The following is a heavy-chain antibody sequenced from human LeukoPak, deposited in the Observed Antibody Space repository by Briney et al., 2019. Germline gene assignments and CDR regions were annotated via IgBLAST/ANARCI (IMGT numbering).Heavy chain of an antibody. J-gene: IGHJ4*02. CDR3: AEEAPRRNTSTPRNYFDY. CDR1: GFTFTNYA. V-gene: IGHV3-23*01. D-gene: IGHD2-2*01. Sequence: GGSLRLSCAASGFTFTNYAMSWVGQAPGKGVEWVSAMSGSGTSTYYADSVKGRFTISRDNSKNTLYLQMSSLRAEDTAVYYCAEEAPRRNTSTPRNYFDYWGQRTLVTVSS. CDR2: MSGSGTST.